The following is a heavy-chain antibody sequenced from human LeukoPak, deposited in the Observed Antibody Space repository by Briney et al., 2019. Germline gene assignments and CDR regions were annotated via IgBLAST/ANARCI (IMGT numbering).Heavy chain of an antibody. D-gene: IGHD6-19*01. CDR1: GGSISSGGYS. V-gene: IGHV4-30-2*01. CDR3: ARRIAVAGTRFDP. Sequence: PSQTLSLTCAVSGGSISSGGYSWSWIRQPPGKGLEWIGYIYHNGSTYYNPSLKSRVTISVDRSKNQFSLKLSSVTAADTAVYYCARRIAVAGTRFDPWGQGTLVTVSS. CDR2: IYHNGST. J-gene: IGHJ5*02.